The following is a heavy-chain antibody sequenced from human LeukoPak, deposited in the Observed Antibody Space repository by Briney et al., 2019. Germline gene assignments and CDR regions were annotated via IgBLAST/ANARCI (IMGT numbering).Heavy chain of an antibody. CDR1: GFTFSSYG. V-gene: IGHV3-23*01. CDR3: AKSGTVVVAATGNYFDY. Sequence: GGSLRLSCAASGFTFSSYGMSWVRQAPGKGLEWVSAISGSGGSTYYADSVKGRFTISRDNSKNTLYLQMNSLRAEDTAVYYCAKSGTVVVAATGNYFDYWGQGTLVTVSS. D-gene: IGHD2-15*01. CDR2: ISGSGGST. J-gene: IGHJ4*02.